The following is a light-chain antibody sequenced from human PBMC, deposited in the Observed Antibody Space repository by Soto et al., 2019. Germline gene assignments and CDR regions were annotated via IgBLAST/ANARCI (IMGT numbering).Light chain of an antibody. CDR1: SSDIGIYNF. CDR3: NSYTSASSYV. CDR2: NVY. J-gene: IGLJ1*01. V-gene: IGLV2-14*03. Sequence: QSALTQPASVSGSPGQSITIFCTGTSSDIGIYNFVSWYQQHPGKAPKLMIYNVYSRPSGVSSRFSGSKSGNTASLTISWLQAEDEADYYCNSYTSASSYVVGTGTKVTVL.